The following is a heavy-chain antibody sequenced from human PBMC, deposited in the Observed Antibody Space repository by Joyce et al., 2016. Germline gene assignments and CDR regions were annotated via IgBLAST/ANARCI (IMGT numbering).Heavy chain of an antibody. V-gene: IGHV4-39*07. CDR1: GGSISSRNYC. J-gene: IGHJ3*02. CDR3: ARDPDTIYWYESDAFDI. Sequence: QLQLQESGPRLVKPSETLSLTCSVSGGSISSRNYCWAWIRQSPGKGLEWIGTIFNSGSSYYNPALKSRVTISVDRYKSQFSLRLNSVTAADTAVYYCARDPDTIYWYESDAFDIWGQGTMVTVSS. CDR2: IFNSGSS. D-gene: IGHD1-1*01.